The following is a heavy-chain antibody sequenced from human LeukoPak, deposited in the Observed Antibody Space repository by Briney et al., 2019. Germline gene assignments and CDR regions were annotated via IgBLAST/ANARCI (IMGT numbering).Heavy chain of an antibody. CDR3: AKDRSGASGSYCNFDY. J-gene: IGHJ4*02. CDR2: ISGGAGST. V-gene: IGHV3-23*01. D-gene: IGHD3-10*01. CDR1: GFTFSSYA. Sequence: GGSLRLSCAASGFTFSSYAMSWVRQAPGQGLEWVSGISGGAGSTNYADSVKGRFTISRDNSRNTLYLQMNSLRAEDTALYYCAKDRSGASGSYCNFDYWGQGTLVTVSS.